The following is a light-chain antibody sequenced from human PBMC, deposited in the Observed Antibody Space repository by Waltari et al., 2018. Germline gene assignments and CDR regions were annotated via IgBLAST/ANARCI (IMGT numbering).Light chain of an antibody. J-gene: IGLJ3*02. CDR2: AYS. CDR3: QSYDSSLSAV. Sequence: QSVLTQPPSVSGAPGQRVTISCTRSSSNIGAGYAVHWYQQLPGAAPKLLIYAYSNRPSGVPDRFYGSRSGTSASLAITGLQAEDEADYYCQSYDSSLSAVFGGGTKLTVL. CDR1: SSNIGAGYA. V-gene: IGLV1-40*01.